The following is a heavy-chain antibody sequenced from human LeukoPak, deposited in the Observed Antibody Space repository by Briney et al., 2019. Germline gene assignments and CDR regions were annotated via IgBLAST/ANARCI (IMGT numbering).Heavy chain of an antibody. CDR3: ARGPYKVRTGTTKGRYYMDV. CDR2: MSYRGTT. Sequence: SETLSLTCTVSGGSISSTTYYWGWIRQPPGKGLEWIGSMSYRGTTYYNPSLKSRVTISVDTSKNQFSLKLSSVTAADTAVYYCARGPYKVRTGTTKGRYYMDVWGKGTTVTVSS. V-gene: IGHV4-39*07. CDR1: GGSISSTTYY. J-gene: IGHJ6*03. D-gene: IGHD1-7*01.